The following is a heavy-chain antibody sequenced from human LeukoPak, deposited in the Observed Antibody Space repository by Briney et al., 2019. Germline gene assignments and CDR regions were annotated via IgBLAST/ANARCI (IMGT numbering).Heavy chain of an antibody. CDR1: GFTFNSYA. J-gene: IGHJ6*02. CDR2: ISGRDAST. CDR3: AKFRQSGYDILTGYSNYYGMDV. Sequence: PGGSLRLSCAASGFTFNSYAMSWVRQAPGKGLEWVSSISGRDASTYYADSVRGRFTISRDKSKNTLYLQMNSLRGEDTAVYYCAKFRQSGYDILTGYSNYYGMDVWGQGTTVTVSS. D-gene: IGHD3-9*01. V-gene: IGHV3-23*01.